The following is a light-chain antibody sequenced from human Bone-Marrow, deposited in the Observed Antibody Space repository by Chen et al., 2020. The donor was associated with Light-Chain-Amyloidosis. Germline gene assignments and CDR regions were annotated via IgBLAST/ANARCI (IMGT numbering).Light chain of an antibody. J-gene: IGLJ3*02. CDR2: GNN. V-gene: IGLV1-40*01. Sequence: QSVLTQPPSVSGAPGQRVTISCTGSSSNICAGNDVNWYQQLPGAAPRLLLYGNNNRPWGGPYRLVEFECGSAGSLDIAGLQEEDEGDYDCGDYDSGVSGWLFGGGTTLTVL. CDR1: SSNICAGND. CDR3: GDYDSGVSGWL.